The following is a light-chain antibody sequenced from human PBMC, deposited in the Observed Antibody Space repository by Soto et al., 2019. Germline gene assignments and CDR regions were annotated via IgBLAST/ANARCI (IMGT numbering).Light chain of an antibody. CDR2: GAS. V-gene: IGKV3-20*01. CDR1: QSVSSTY. CDR3: QQYGSSLWT. Sequence: EIVLTQSPGTLSLSPGERSTLSCRASQSVSSTYLAWYQQKPSQAPRLLIYGASTRATGIPERFSGSGSGTDFTLTISRLEPEDVAVYYCQQYGSSLWTFGQGTKVDIK. J-gene: IGKJ1*01.